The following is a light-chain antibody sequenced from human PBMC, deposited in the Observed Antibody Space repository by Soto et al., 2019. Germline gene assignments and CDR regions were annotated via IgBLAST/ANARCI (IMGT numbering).Light chain of an antibody. CDR3: SSYTTSGSLV. CDR2: DVS. Sequence: ALTQPASVSGSPGQSITISCTGTSSDVGGYNYVSWYQQHPGKAPKLMIYDVSNRPSGVSNRFSGSKSGNTASLTISGLQAEDEADYYCSSYTTSGSLVFGGGTQLTVL. J-gene: IGLJ2*01. V-gene: IGLV2-14*01. CDR1: SSDVGGYNY.